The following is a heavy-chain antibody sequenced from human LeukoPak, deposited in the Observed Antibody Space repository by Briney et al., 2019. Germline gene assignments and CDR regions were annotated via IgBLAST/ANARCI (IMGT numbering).Heavy chain of an antibody. D-gene: IGHD3-3*01. CDR2: ISYDGSNK. CDR1: GFTFSSYA. CDR3: ARESYDFWSGFYYYYYMDV. V-gene: IGHV3-30-3*01. J-gene: IGHJ6*03. Sequence: PGGSLRLSCAAPGFTFSSYAMHWVRQAPGKGLEWVAVISYDGSNKYYADSVKGRFTISRDNSKNTLYLQMNSLRAEDTAVYYCARESYDFWSGFYYYYYMDVWGKGTTVTVSS.